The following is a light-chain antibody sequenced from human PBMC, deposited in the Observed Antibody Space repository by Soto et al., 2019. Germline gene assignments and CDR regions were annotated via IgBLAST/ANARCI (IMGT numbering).Light chain of an antibody. Sequence: ESMLTQSPATLSLSPGKRATLSCRASQRVRSKYVTCYQQIPGQAPRLLIYGASLRATGVTDRFSGSGSGTDFTLTISRLEPEDVAVYYCQQFGDSPPAFTFGQGTKLEI. CDR2: GAS. CDR3: QQFGDSPPAFT. J-gene: IGKJ2*01. CDR1: QRVRSKY. V-gene: IGKV3-20*01.